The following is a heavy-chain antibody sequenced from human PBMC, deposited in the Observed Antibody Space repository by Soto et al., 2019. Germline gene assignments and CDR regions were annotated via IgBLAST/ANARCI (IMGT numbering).Heavy chain of an antibody. CDR2: ISAYNGNT. CDR1: GYMFVTYG. CDR3: ARDLDGSGSYYTDY. V-gene: IGHV1-18*01. D-gene: IGHD3-10*01. J-gene: IGHJ4*02. Sequence: GXSVKVSCKASGYMFVTYGINWVRQAPGQGLEWMGWISAYNGNTKYAQNLQGRVTMTTDASTSTAYMEMRSLRSDDTAVYYCARDLDGSGSYYTDYWGPGTLVTASS.